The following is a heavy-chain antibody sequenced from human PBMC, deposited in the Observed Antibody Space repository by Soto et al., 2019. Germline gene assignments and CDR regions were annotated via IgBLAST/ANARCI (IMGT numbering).Heavy chain of an antibody. Sequence: GSLRLSCVASGFPFSSYAMSWVRQTPGKGPEWVSGISGSGGRTYYADSVKGRFTISRDNSNNTLSLQMHILRVEDTAVYFCAKGGYYSLFDIWGQGTMVTVSS. D-gene: IGHD3-16*01. CDR2: ISGSGGRT. J-gene: IGHJ3*02. V-gene: IGHV3-23*01. CDR3: AKGGYYSLFDI. CDR1: GFPFSSYA.